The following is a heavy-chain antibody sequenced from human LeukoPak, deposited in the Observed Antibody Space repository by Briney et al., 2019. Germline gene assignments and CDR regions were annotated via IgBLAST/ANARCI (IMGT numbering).Heavy chain of an antibody. CDR1: GYTFTSYD. Sequence: ASVKVSCKASGYTFTSYDINWVRQATGQGLEWMGWMNPNSGNAGYTQKFQGRVTMTRNTSISTAYMELSSRRSEDTAGYYCARGLVTTVVPPDVWGQGTTVTVPS. CDR3: ARGLVTTVVPPDV. D-gene: IGHD4-23*01. J-gene: IGHJ6*02. CDR2: MNPNSGNA. V-gene: IGHV1-8*01.